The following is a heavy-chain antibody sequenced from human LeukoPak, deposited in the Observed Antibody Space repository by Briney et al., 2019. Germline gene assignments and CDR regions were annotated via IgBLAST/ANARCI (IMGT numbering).Heavy chain of an antibody. V-gene: IGHV4-59*01. CDR1: GGSISSYY. Sequence: SETLSLTCTVSGGSISSYYWSWIRQPPGKGLEWIGYIYYSGSTNYNPSLKSRVTISLDTSKNQFSLKLSSVTAADTAVYYCARALYGDYYFDYWGQGTLVTVSS. CDR2: IYYSGST. D-gene: IGHD4-17*01. CDR3: ARALYGDYYFDY. J-gene: IGHJ4*02.